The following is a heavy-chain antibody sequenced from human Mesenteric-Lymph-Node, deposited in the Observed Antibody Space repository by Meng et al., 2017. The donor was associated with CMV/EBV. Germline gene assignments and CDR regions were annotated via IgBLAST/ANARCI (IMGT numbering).Heavy chain of an antibody. CDR3: ARDDYSSPSYGMDV. CDR2: ISSSGSTI. CDR1: GFTFSSYE. D-gene: IGHD6-6*01. Sequence: GESLKISCAASGFTFSSYEMNWVRQAPGKGLEWVSYISSSGSTIYYADSVKGRFTISRNNTKNSLYLQMNSLRAENTAVYYCARDDYSSPSYGMDVWGQGTTVTVSS. J-gene: IGHJ6*02. V-gene: IGHV3-48*03.